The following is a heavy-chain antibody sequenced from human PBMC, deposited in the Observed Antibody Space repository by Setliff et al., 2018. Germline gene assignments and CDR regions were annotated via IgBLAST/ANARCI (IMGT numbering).Heavy chain of an antibody. D-gene: IGHD5-18*01. J-gene: IGHJ4*02. Sequence: GGSLRLSCAASGFTFGDFAMTWVRQAPGKGLEWVSGIGGRGISTYYADSVKGRFIISRDNSENTLYLQMNSLRAEDTAVYYCARDDMRTWIQLWPTSNYFDYWGQGTLVTVSS. V-gene: IGHV3-23*01. CDR1: GFTFGDFA. CDR3: ARDDMRTWIQLWPTSNYFDY. CDR2: IGGRGIST.